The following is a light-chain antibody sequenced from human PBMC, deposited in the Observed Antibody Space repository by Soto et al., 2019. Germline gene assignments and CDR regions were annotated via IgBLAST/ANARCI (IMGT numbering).Light chain of an antibody. V-gene: IGKV3-20*01. CDR2: GAS. J-gene: IGKJ1*01. Sequence: EIVLTQSPGTLSLSPGERATLSCRASQSVSSSYLAWYQQKPGQAPRLLIYGASSRATGIPDRFSGSGSGTDFTLTISRLEPEDFAVYYCQQYGSIPPWTFGQGTKVEIK. CDR1: QSVSSSY. CDR3: QQYGSIPPWT.